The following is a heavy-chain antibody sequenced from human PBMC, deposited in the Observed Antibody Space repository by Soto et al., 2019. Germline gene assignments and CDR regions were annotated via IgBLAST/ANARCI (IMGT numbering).Heavy chain of an antibody. J-gene: IGHJ6*03. CDR3: ARVEDFWGGYYSSMDV. CDR2: INSDGSDT. D-gene: IGHD3-3*01. Sequence: EVQLVESGGGLVQPGGSPTLSCAASGFTFSRYWMYWVRQAPGKGLVWVSRINSDGSDTSNAGSVKGRFTISRDNAKNTLYLQMNSLRAEDTAVYYCARVEDFWGGYYSSMDVWGKGTTVTVSS. V-gene: IGHV3-74*01. CDR1: GFTFSRYW.